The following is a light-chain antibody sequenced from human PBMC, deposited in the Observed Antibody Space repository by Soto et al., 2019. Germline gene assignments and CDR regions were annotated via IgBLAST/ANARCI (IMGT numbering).Light chain of an antibody. CDR3: KKYDGWHRT. CDR2: SAY. V-gene: IGKV3-15*01. Sequence: TQFPSPLSASIRDRVTITCGASQSVSSYLAWYQQKPGQAPRLIIYSAYTRASGITDRFSGSGSGTEFTLTIRSLQSEDFASFYCKKYDGWHRTGGQGTKGDIK. J-gene: IGKJ1*01. CDR1: QSVSSY.